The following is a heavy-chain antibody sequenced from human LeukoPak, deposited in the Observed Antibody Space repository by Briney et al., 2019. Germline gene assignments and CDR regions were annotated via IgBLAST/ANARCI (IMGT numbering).Heavy chain of an antibody. CDR2: ISWNSGSI. V-gene: IGHV3-9*01. J-gene: IGHJ3*01. CDR3: ARGAFGVYAFDL. CDR1: GFTFDDYA. D-gene: IGHD3-3*01. Sequence: GGSLRLSCAASGFTFDDYAMHWVRQAPGKGLEWVSGISWNSGSIGYADSVKGRFTISRDNAKNTLYVQMNSLRAEDTAVYYCARGAFGVYAFDLWGQGTMVTVSS.